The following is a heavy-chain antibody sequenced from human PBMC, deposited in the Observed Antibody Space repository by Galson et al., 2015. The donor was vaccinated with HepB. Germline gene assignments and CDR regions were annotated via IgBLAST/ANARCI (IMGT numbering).Heavy chain of an antibody. CDR3: ARGGMATIGGPTFDY. D-gene: IGHD5-24*01. V-gene: IGHV1-18*01. Sequence: SVKVSCKASGYTFTRYTISWLRQAPGQGLEWLGWISTYNGNGNSVQKVQGRVTMTTDTSTNTAHMELRSLKSDDTAMYYCARGGMATIGGPTFDYWGQGTLVTVSS. J-gene: IGHJ4*01. CDR2: ISTYNGNG. CDR1: GYTFTRYT.